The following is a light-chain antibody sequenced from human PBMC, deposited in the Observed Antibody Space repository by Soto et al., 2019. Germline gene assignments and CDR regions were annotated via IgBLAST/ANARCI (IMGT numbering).Light chain of an antibody. J-gene: IGLJ2*01. CDR1: SSDVGSYNF. Sequence: QSALTQPASVSGSPGQSITISCTGSSSDVGSYNFVSWYQQHSGKAPKLMIYEGSKRPSGIPDRFSGSKSGNTASLTISGLQAEDEADYYCCSYAGSTTDVIFGGGTKLTVL. CDR3: CSYAGSTTDVI. V-gene: IGLV2-23*01. CDR2: EGS.